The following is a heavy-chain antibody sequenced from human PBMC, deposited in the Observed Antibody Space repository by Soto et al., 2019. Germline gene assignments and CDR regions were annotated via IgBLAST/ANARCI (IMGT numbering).Heavy chain of an antibody. D-gene: IGHD3-22*01. CDR1: GGSFSGYY. V-gene: IGHV4-34*01. J-gene: IGHJ5*02. CDR3: ARQYRDSSGYLPRPRPNWFDP. Sequence: PSETLSLTCAVYGGSFSGYYWSWIRQPPGKGLEWIGEINHSGSTNYNPSLKSRVTISVDTSKNQFSLKLSSVTAADTAVYYCARQYRDSSGYLPRPRPNWFDPGGQGTLVTVSS. CDR2: INHSGST.